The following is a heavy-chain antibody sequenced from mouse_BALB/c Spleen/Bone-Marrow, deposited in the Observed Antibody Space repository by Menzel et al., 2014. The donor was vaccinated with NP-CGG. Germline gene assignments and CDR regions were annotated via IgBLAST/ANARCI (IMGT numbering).Heavy chain of an antibody. Sequence: EVMLVESGGGLVQPGGSLKLSCAASGFTFSSYGMSLVRPAPEKGLGVVGSINSNGGSYYLPDSVKGRFTISRDNAKNTLSLQMSSLKSEDTVMYYCARGNYGNYVDYFDYWGQGTPLTVSS. CDR3: ARGNYGNYVDYFDY. CDR1: GFTFSSYG. CDR2: INSNGGSY. J-gene: IGHJ2*01. V-gene: IGHV5-6-3*01. D-gene: IGHD2-1*01.